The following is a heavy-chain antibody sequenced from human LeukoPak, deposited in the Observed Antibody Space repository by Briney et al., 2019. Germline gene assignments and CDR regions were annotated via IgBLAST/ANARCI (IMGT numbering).Heavy chain of an antibody. CDR2: VYGGGTT. J-gene: IGHJ4*02. D-gene: IGHD3-22*01. V-gene: IGHV3-53*01. CDR1: GFTVSSNF. CDR3: ARASRSGYDY. Sequence: PGGSLILSCAASGFTVSSNFMSWVRPAPGQGLEWVSVVYGGGTTYYADSVKGRFTISRDNSKNALYLQMNSLRVEDTAVYYCARASRSGYDYWGQGTLVTVSS.